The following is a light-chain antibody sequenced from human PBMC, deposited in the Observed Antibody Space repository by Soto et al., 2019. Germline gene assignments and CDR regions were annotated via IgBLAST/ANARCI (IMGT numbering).Light chain of an antibody. CDR1: QSVSSN. V-gene: IGKV3-15*01. Sequence: EIVMTQSPATLSVSPGERATLSCRASQSVSSNLAWYQQKPGQTHKLLIYVASTRATGIPARFSGSGSGTEFTLTISSPQSEDFAVYYCQQYNVWPLTFGGGTKVEFK. CDR3: QQYNVWPLT. CDR2: VAS. J-gene: IGKJ4*01.